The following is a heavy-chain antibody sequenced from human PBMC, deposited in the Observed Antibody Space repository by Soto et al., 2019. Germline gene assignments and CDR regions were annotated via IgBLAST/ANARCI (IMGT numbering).Heavy chain of an antibody. CDR2: IYYNGDT. D-gene: IGHD3-16*01. J-gene: IGHJ4*02. CDR3: ARGDSQVSSVFDY. V-gene: IGHV4-31*03. CDR1: GGPFPTGGYY. Sequence: SEILSLTCTVSGGPFPTGGYYWSWIRQEPGKGLEWIGYIYYNGDTSYNPSLRSRVTISADTSKTQFSLRLSSVTSADTAVYYCARGDSQVSSVFDYWGQGMLVTVSS.